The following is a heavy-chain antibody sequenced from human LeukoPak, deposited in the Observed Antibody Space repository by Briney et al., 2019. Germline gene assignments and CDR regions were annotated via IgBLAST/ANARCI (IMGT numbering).Heavy chain of an antibody. CDR3: ARYSGSYSGFDY. Sequence: PPETLCVTCTVSGGSISSYYWSWIRQPPGKGLEWIGYIYYSGSINYNPSLKSRVTISVDTSKNQFSLKLRSVTAADTAVYYCARYSGSYSGFDYWGQGTLVPVSS. J-gene: IGHJ4*02. D-gene: IGHD1-26*01. V-gene: IGHV4-59*08. CDR1: GGSISSYY. CDR2: IYYSGSI.